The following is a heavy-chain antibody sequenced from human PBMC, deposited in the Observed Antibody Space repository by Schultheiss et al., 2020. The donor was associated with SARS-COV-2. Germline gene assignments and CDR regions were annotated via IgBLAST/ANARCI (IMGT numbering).Heavy chain of an antibody. Sequence: GGSLRLSCSASGFIFSRYAMHWVRQAPGKGLEYVSAISSKGGSTYYADSVKGRFTISRDNSKNTLYLQMNSLRAEDTAVYSCVRGFDTWYFDLWGRGTLVTVSS. CDR2: ISSKGGST. J-gene: IGHJ2*01. V-gene: IGHV3-64*04. D-gene: IGHD3-9*01. CDR3: VRGFDTWYFDL. CDR1: GFIFSRYA.